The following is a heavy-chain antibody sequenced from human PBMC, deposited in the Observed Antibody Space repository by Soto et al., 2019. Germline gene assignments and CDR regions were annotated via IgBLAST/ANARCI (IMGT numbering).Heavy chain of an antibody. D-gene: IGHD2-15*01. CDR3: ATEDCSGGSCSFDY. CDR2: IYYSRCT. V-gene: IGHV4-31*03. Sequence: QVQLQESGPGLVKPSQTLSLTCTVSGGSISSGGYYWSWIRQHPGKGLEWIGYIYYSRCTYYNPYLKSRVTIPVDTSKNQSSLKLSSVTAADTAVYYCATEDCSGGSCSFDYWGQGTLVTVSS. J-gene: IGHJ4*02. CDR1: GGSISSGGYY.